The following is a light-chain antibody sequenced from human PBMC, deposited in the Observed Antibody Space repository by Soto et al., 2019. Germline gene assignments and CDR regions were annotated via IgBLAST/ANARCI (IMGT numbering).Light chain of an antibody. CDR1: QSVSSSF. J-gene: IGKJ5*01. Sequence: EIILTQSPASLSLSPGERAALSCRASQSVSSSFLSWYQQKPGQAPSPLIHAASASPTGIPARFSGSGYGTDFTLAISSLQPEDFAVYYCQQRSNWPITFGQGTRLEIK. CDR3: QQRSNWPIT. V-gene: IGKV3D-7*01. CDR2: AAS.